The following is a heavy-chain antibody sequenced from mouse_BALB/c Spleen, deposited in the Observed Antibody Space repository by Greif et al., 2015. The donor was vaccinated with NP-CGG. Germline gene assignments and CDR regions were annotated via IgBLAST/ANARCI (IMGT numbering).Heavy chain of an antibody. CDR1: GYTFSSYW. J-gene: IGHJ4*01. Sequence: QVQLQQSGAELMKPGASVKISCKATGYTFSSYWIEWVKQRPGHGLEWIGEILPGSGSTNYNEKFKGKATFTADTSSNAAYMQLSSLTSEDSAVYYCARYYDDYAMDYWGQGTSVTVSS. CDR2: ILPGSGST. D-gene: IGHD1-1*01. CDR3: ARYYDDYAMDY. V-gene: IGHV1-9*01.